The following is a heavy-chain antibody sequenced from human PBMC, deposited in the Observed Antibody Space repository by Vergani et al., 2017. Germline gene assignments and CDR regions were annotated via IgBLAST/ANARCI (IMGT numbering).Heavy chain of an antibody. J-gene: IGHJ3*02. CDR3: ARRRRGFCSSTSCGGNAFDI. CDR1: GGSFSGYY. D-gene: IGHD2-2*01. V-gene: IGHV4-34*01. CDR2: INHSGST. Sequence: QVQLQQWGAGLLKPSETLSLTCAVYGGSFSGYYWSWIRQPPGTGLEWIGEINHSGSTNYNPSLKSRVTISVDTSKNQFSLKLSSVTAADTAVYYCARRRRGFCSSTSCGGNAFDIWGQGTMVTVSS.